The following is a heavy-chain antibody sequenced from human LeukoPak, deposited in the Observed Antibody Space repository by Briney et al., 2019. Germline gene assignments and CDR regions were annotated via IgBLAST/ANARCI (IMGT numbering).Heavy chain of an antibody. CDR1: GSTVSSNY. CDR3: ARDTNGEGLNY. Sequence: GGSLRLSCAASGSTVSSNYMSWVRQAPGKGLEWVSVIYSGGNTYYADSVKGRFTISRDNSKNTLYLQMNSLRAEDTAVYYCARDTNGEGLNYWGQGTLVTVSS. D-gene: IGHD4-17*01. V-gene: IGHV3-66*01. CDR2: IYSGGNT. J-gene: IGHJ4*02.